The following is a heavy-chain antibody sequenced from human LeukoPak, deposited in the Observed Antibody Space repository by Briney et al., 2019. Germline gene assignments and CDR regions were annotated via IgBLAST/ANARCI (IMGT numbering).Heavy chain of an antibody. CDR2: INHSGST. D-gene: IGHD2-8*01. V-gene: IGHV4-34*01. CDR1: GGSFSGYY. J-gene: IGHJ5*02. Sequence: ASETLSLTCAVYGGSFSGYYWSWIRQPPGKGLEWIGEINHSGSTNYNPSLKSRVTISVDTSKNLFSLKLSSVTAADTAVYYCARGGVYGVDWFDPWGQGTLVTVSS. CDR3: ARGGVYGVDWFDP.